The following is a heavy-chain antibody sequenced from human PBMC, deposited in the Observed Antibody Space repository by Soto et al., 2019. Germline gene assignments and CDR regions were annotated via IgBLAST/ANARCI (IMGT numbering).Heavy chain of an antibody. J-gene: IGHJ6*02. D-gene: IGHD3-3*01. CDR3: AKDSGRNHLYYDFWSGYLYYGMDV. CDR2: ISYDGSNK. CDR1: GFTFSSYG. Sequence: GGSLRLSCAASGFTFSSYGMHWVRQAPGKGLEWVAVISYDGSNKYYADSVKGRFTISRDNSKNTLYLQMNSLRAEDTAVYYCAKDSGRNHLYYDFWSGYLYYGMDVWGQGTTVTVSS. V-gene: IGHV3-30*18.